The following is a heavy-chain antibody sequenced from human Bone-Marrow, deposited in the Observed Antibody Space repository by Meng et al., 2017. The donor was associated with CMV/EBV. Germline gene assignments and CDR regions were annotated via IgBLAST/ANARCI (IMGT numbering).Heavy chain of an antibody. J-gene: IGHJ6*02. CDR3: ARDIVVVPAAISNYYYYGMDV. V-gene: IGHV1-46*01. D-gene: IGHD2-2*02. Sequence: ASVKVSCKASGYTFTSYYMHWVRQAPGQGLEWMGIINPSGGSTSYAQKFQGRVTMTRDTSKNQFSLKLSSVTAADTAVYYCARDIVVVPAAISNYYYYGMDVWGQGTTVTVSS. CDR1: GYTFTSYY. CDR2: INPSGGST.